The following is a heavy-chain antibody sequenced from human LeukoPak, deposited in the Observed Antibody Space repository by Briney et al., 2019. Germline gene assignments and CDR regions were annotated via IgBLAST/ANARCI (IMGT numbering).Heavy chain of an antibody. D-gene: IGHD1-26*01. CDR2: ISSTSTYI. CDR3: ARHYSGAYGLGY. V-gene: IGHV3-21*01. J-gene: IGHJ4*02. CDR1: GFAFNTYS. Sequence: GGSLRLSCAASGFAFNTYSMNWVRQAPGKGLEWVSLISSTSTYIYYADSVKGRFTISRDSAKNSLYLQMNSLRAEDTAVYYCARHYSGAYGLGYWGQGTLVTVSS.